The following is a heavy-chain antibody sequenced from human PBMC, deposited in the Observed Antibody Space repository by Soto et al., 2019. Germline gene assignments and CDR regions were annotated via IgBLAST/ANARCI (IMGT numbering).Heavy chain of an antibody. CDR3: AKFGYSSSSRVAWFDP. D-gene: IGHD6-6*01. CDR2: ISGSGGST. CDR1: GFTFSSYA. J-gene: IGHJ5*02. Sequence: EVQLLESGGGLVQPGGSLRLSCAASGFTFSSYAMRWVRQAPGKVLEWVSAISGSGGSTYYADSVKGRFTMSRDNSKNSMYLQMNSPRAEDTAVYYCAKFGYSSSSRVAWFDPWGQGTLVTVSS. V-gene: IGHV3-23*01.